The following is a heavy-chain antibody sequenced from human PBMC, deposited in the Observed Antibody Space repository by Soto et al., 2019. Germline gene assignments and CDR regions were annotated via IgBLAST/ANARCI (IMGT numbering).Heavy chain of an antibody. J-gene: IGHJ4*02. CDR2: ISSSSSYI. Sequence: GGSLRLSCAASGFTFSSYSMNWGRQAPGKGLEWVSSISSSSSYIYYSDSVKGRFTISRDNSKNSLYLKMNSLRAEDTAVYYCASTAMGDSSSSGNDYWGQGTLVTVSS. CDR3: ASTAMGDSSSSGNDY. D-gene: IGHD6-6*01. CDR1: GFTFSSYS. V-gene: IGHV3-21*01.